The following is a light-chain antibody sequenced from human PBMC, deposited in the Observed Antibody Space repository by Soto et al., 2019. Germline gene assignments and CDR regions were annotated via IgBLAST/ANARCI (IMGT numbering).Light chain of an antibody. CDR3: APWDASLNGWV. Sequence: QSVLTQPPSASGTPGQRVTISCSGSRSNIGSDTVNWYQQLPGTAPKLLIHRTNQRPSGVPGRFSGSKSGTSASLAISGLQPEDEADYHCAPWDASLNGWVFGGGTKLTVL. CDR2: RTN. J-gene: IGLJ3*02. V-gene: IGLV1-44*01. CDR1: RSNIGSDT.